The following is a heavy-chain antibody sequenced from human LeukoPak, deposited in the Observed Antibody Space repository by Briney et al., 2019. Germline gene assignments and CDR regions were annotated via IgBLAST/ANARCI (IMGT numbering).Heavy chain of an antibody. CDR3: ARGHDILTGYHYYYYMDA. D-gene: IGHD3-9*01. CDR2: ISSSGSTI. V-gene: IGHV3-11*04. J-gene: IGHJ6*03. Sequence: GGSLRLSCAASGFTFSDYYMSWIRQAPGKGLEWVSYISSSGSTIYYADSVKGRFTISRDNAKNSLYLQMNSLRAEDTAVYYCARGHDILTGYHYYYYMDAWGKGTTVTVSS. CDR1: GFTFSDYY.